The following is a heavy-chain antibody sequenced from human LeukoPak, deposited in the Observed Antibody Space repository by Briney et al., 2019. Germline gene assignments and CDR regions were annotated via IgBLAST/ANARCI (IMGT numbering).Heavy chain of an antibody. CDR3: AARPTSAAVAPSDY. V-gene: IGHV3-23*01. Sequence: PGGSLRPSCAASGFTSSSCAMSWVRQAPGKGLEWVSAISGSGGSTYYADSVKGRFTISRDNSKNTLYLQMNSLRAEDTATYYCAARPTSAAVAPSDYWGQGTLVTVSS. J-gene: IGHJ4*02. CDR2: ISGSGGST. D-gene: IGHD6-19*01. CDR1: GFTSSSCA.